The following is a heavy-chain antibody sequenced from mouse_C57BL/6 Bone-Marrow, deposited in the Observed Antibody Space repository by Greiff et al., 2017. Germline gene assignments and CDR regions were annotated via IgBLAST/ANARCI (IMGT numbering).Heavy chain of an antibody. CDR3: ARYGYPLAMDY. Sequence: VKLQESGPELVKPGASVKISCKASGYTFTDYYINWVKQRPGQGLEWIGWIFPGSGSTNYNEKFKSKATLTVDKSSSTAYMQLSSLTSEDSAVYYCARYGYPLAMDYWGQGTSVTVSS. CDR1: GYTFTDYY. V-gene: IGHV1-75*01. D-gene: IGHD2-2*01. CDR2: IFPGSGST. J-gene: IGHJ4*01.